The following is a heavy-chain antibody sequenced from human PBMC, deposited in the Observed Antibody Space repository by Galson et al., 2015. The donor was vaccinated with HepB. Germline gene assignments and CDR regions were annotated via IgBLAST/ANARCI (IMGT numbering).Heavy chain of an antibody. CDR2: ISGRGGSA. Sequence: SLRLSCAASGFTFSSYGMTWVRQAPGKGLEWVSAISGRGGSAYYADSVRGRFTVSRDNSKNTLYLQMSSLRAEDTAVYYCAKDLRKYDNTPFDASDIWGQGTMVTVSS. J-gene: IGHJ3*02. D-gene: IGHD3-9*01. CDR1: GFTFSSYG. V-gene: IGHV3-23*01. CDR3: AKDLRKYDNTPFDASDI.